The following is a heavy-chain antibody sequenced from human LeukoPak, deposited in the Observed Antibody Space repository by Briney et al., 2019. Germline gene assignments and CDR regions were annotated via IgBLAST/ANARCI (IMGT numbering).Heavy chain of an antibody. V-gene: IGHV3-23*01. CDR3: AKERNGWPTNFDS. D-gene: IGHD3-3*01. CDR2: ISSSGGTT. J-gene: IGHJ4*02. CDR1: GFTFSSYA. Sequence: PAGTLRLSCAASGFTFSSYAVNWVCQAPGKGLELVSAISSSGGTTYYADSVLGRFSISSDNSTNMQYPQMSSLIADDTTVDYCAKERNGWPTNFDSWGQGTLVTVSA.